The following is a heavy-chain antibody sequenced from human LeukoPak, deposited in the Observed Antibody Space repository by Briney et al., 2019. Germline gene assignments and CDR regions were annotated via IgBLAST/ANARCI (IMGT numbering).Heavy chain of an antibody. V-gene: IGHV1-18*01. D-gene: IGHD3-22*01. Sequence: LRASVKLSCKASGYTFTSYGISWVRQAPGQGLEWMGWISAYNGNTNYAQKLQGRVTMTTDTSTSTAYMELRSLRSDDTAADYCAREFVGYYDSSGNDYWGQGTLVTVSS. CDR3: AREFVGYYDSSGNDY. CDR1: GYTFTSYG. CDR2: ISAYNGNT. J-gene: IGHJ4*02.